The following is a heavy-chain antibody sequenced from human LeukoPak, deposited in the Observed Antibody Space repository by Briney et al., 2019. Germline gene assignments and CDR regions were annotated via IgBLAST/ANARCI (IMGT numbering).Heavy chain of an antibody. CDR2: IYYSGST. D-gene: IGHD5-24*01. J-gene: IGHJ4*02. Sequence: SETLSLTCTVSGGSISSGTYYWGWIRQPPGKGLEWIGSIYYSGSTYYNPSLKSRVTISVDTSKNQFSLKLSSVTAADTAVYYCARDRRRDGYNPRFDYWGQGTLVTVSS. CDR3: ARDRRRDGYNPRFDY. CDR1: GGSISSGTYY. V-gene: IGHV4-39*07.